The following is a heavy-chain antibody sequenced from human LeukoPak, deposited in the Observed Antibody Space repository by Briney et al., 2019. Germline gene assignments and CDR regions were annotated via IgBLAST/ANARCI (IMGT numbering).Heavy chain of an antibody. CDR3: ARLLERRESDY. CDR2: INPNSGGT. Sequence: GASVKVSCKASGYTFTGYYMHWVRQAPGKGLEWMGLINPNSGGTNYAQKFQGRVTMTRDTSISTAYMELSRLRSDDTAVYYCARLLERRESDYWGQGTLVTVSS. CDR1: GYTFTGYY. D-gene: IGHD1-1*01. V-gene: IGHV1-2*02. J-gene: IGHJ4*02.